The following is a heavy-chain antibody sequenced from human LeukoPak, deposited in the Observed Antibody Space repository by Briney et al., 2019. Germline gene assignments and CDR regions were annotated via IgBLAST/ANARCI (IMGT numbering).Heavy chain of an antibody. CDR1: GGSFSGYY. Sequence: PSETLSLTCAVYGGSFSGYYWSWIRQHPGKGLEWIGYIYYSGSTNYNPSLKSRVTISVDTSKNQFSLKLSSVTAADTAVYYCARFKVVVDYWGQGTLVTVSS. D-gene: IGHD2-15*01. J-gene: IGHJ4*02. CDR3: ARFKVVVDY. V-gene: IGHV4-34*09. CDR2: IYYSGST.